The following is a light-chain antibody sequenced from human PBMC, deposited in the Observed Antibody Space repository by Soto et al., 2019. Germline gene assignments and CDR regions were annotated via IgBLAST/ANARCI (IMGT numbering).Light chain of an antibody. CDR1: QDIRNN. CDR3: QHYNSYSEA. CDR2: AAS. J-gene: IGKJ1*01. V-gene: IGKV1-17*01. Sequence: DIQMTQSPSSLSASVGDRFTITWRASQDIRNNLGWFQQKPGKAPKRLIYAASSLQSGVPSRFSGSGSGTEFTLTISSLQPDDFATYYCQHYNSYSEAFGQGTKVDIK.